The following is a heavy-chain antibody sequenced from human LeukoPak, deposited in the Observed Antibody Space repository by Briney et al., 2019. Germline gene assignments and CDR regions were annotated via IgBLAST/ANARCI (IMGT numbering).Heavy chain of an antibody. CDR1: GYTFTSYG. D-gene: IGHD3-22*01. J-gene: IGHJ4*02. CDR2: ISAYNGNT. V-gene: IGHV1-18*01. Sequence: GASVKVSCKASGYTFTSYGISWVRQAPGQGLEWMGWISAYNGNTNYAQKLQGRVTMTTDTSTSTAYMELRSLRSDDTAVYYCARVLYYYDSSGYRPQYFDYWGQGTLVTVSS. CDR3: ARVLYYYDSSGYRPQYFDY.